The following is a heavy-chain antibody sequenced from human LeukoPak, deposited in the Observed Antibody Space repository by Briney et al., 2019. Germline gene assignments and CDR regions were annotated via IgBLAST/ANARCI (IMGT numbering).Heavy chain of an antibody. D-gene: IGHD5-18*01. CDR2: IDHSGST. CDR3: ARRPSGFSYGLTFDY. J-gene: IGHJ4*02. CDR1: GFTFSSYS. Sequence: PGGSLRLSCAASGFTFSSYSMNWVRQPPGKGLEWIGEIDHSGSTNYNPSLKSRVTISVDTSKKQFSLKVSSVTAADTAVYYCARRPSGFSYGLTFDYWGPGTLVTVSS. V-gene: IGHV4-34*01.